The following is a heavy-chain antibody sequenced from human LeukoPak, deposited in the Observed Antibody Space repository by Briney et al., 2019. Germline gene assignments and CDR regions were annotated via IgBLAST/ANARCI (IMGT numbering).Heavy chain of an antibody. CDR3: AYGKGSPAPSGYY. Sequence: PGGSLRLSCSASGFTFTSSAMTWVRQLPGKGLDWVSTISDSGDSTYYADSVKGRFTISRDNSKNTLYLQMNSLRAEDTTVYYCAYGKGSPAPSGYYWGQGTLVTVSS. CDR1: GFTFTSSA. J-gene: IGHJ4*02. D-gene: IGHD3-10*01. V-gene: IGHV3-23*01. CDR2: ISDSGDST.